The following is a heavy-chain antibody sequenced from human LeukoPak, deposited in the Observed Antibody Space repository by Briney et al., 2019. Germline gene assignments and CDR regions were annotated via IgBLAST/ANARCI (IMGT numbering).Heavy chain of an antibody. J-gene: IGHJ4*02. V-gene: IGHV3-30*02. CDR3: AKDMLGDWGGSFDY. CDR2: IRYDGSNK. Sequence: PGGSLRLSCAASGFTFSSYGMHWVRQAPGKGLEWVAFIRYDGSNKYYADSVKGRFTISRDNSKNTLYLQMNSLRAEDTAVYYCAKDMLGDWGGSFDYWGQGTLVTVSS. CDR1: GFTFSSYG. D-gene: IGHD3-16*01.